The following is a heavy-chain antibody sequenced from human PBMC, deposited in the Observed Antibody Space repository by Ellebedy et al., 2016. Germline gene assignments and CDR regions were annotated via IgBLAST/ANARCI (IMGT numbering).Heavy chain of an antibody. CDR1: GLSFGNFF. CDR3: YYGHYSGS. D-gene: IGHD4-17*01. V-gene: IGHV3-23*01. CDR2: ISGGGDTT. J-gene: IGHJ4*02. Sequence: GESLKISXVASGLSFGNFFMTWVRQAPGGGLEWFSTISGGGDTTVSADSVKGRFTISRDNFRNTLYLQMNSLRAEDTAAYYCYYGHYSGSWGQGTLVTVSS.